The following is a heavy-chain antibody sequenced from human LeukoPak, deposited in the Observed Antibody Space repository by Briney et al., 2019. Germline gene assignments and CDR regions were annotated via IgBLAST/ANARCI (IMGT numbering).Heavy chain of an antibody. D-gene: IGHD3-22*01. V-gene: IGHV1-18*01. Sequence: ASVKVSCKASGYTFTSYGISWVRQAPGQGLEWMGWISAYNGNTNYAQKLQGRVTMTTDTSTSTAYMELRSLRSDDTAVYYCARDNHVYYDSSGYYHTIDYWGQGTLVTVSS. J-gene: IGHJ4*02. CDR3: ARDNHVYYDSSGYYHTIDY. CDR2: ISAYNGNT. CDR1: GYTFTSYG.